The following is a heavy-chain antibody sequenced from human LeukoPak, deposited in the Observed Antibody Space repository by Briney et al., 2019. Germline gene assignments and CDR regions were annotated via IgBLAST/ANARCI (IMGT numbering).Heavy chain of an antibody. CDR1: GYTFTGHY. Sequence: ASVKVSCKASGYTFTGHYIHWVRQAPGQGLEWMGWINSDSGGTNYAQKFQGRVTITRDTSVSTAYMEVSRLTSDDTAVYYCARVSTYGCSSTTCLVFDIWGQGTAVTVSS. J-gene: IGHJ3*02. V-gene: IGHV1-2*02. CDR3: ARVSTYGCSSTTCLVFDI. D-gene: IGHD2-2*01. CDR2: INSDSGGT.